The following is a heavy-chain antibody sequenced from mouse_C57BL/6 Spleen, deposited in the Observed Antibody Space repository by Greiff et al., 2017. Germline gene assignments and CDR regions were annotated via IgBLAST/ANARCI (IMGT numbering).Heavy chain of an antibody. CDR3: ATFYYGSSYCAMDY. Sequence: QVQLQQSGAELARPGASVKMSCKASGYTFISYTMHWVKQRPGPGLEWIGYINPSSGYTKYNQKFKDKATLTADKSSSTAYMQLSSLTSDDSAVYYCATFYYGSSYCAMDYWGRGASVTVSS. CDR2: INPSSGYT. CDR1: GYTFISYT. D-gene: IGHD1-1*01. V-gene: IGHV1-4*01. J-gene: IGHJ4*01.